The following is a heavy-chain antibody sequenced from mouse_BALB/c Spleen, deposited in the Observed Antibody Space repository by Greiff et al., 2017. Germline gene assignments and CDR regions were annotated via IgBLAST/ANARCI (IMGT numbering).Heavy chain of an antibody. V-gene: IGHV14-3*02. CDR2: IDPANGNT. CDR1: GFNIKDTY. CDR3: ARARATSDMDY. J-gene: IGHJ4*01. Sequence: VQLQQSGAALVKPGASVKLSCTASGFNIKDTYMHWVKQRPEQGLEWIGRIDPANGNTKYDPKFQGKATITADTSSNTAYLQLSSLTSEDTAVYYCARARATSDMDYWGQGTSVTVSS. D-gene: IGHD3-1*01.